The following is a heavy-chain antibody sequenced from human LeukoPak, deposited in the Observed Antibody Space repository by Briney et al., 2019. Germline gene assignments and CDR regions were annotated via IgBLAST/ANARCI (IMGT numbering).Heavy chain of an antibody. CDR1: GYTFTGHY. V-gene: IGHV1-2*02. Sequence: ASVKVSCKASGYTFTGHYMHWVRQAPGQGLEWMGWINPNSGDTNYAQKFQGRVTMTRDTSISTAYMELSRLRSDDTAVYYCARDLGYCSSTSCRRDYWGQGTLVTVSS. J-gene: IGHJ4*02. CDR3: ARDLGYCSSTSCRRDY. CDR2: INPNSGDT. D-gene: IGHD2-2*01.